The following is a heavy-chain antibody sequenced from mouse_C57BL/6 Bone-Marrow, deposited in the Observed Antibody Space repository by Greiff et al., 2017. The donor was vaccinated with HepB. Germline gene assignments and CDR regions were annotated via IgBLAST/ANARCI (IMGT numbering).Heavy chain of an antibody. V-gene: IGHV1-59*01. CDR1: GYTFTSYW. CDR3: AREDAGYAMDY. J-gene: IGHJ4*01. CDR2: IDPSDSYT. Sequence: QVQLQQPGAELVRPGTSVKLSCKASGYTFTSYWMHWVKQRPGQGLEWIGVIDPSDSYTNYNQKFKGKATLTVDTSSSTAYMQLSSLTSEDSAVYYCAREDAGYAMDYWGQETSVTVSS.